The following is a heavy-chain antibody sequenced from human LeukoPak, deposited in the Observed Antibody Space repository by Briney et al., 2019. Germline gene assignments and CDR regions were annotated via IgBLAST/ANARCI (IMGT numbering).Heavy chain of an antibody. J-gene: IGHJ4*02. D-gene: IGHD1-26*01. CDR1: GFTFSSYS. Sequence: GRSLRLSCAASGFTFSSYSMHWVRQAPGKGLKWVAFISYDGINKYADSVKGRFTISRDNSKNTLYLQMNSLRAEDTAVYYCAKEGRGATSLGYWGQGTLVTVSS. V-gene: IGHV3-30*04. CDR3: AKEGRGATSLGY. CDR2: ISYDGINK.